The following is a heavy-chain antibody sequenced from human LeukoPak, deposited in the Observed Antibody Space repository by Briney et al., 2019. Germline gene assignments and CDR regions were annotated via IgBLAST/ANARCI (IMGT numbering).Heavy chain of an antibody. CDR2: IIPIFGTA. CDR3: ARSPAYGSGSEFDY. V-gene: IGHV1-69*05. Sequence: SVKVSCKAFGGTFSSYAISWVRQAPGQGLKWMGRIIPIFGTANYAQKFQGRVTITTDESTSTAYMELSSLRSEDTAVYYCARSPAYGSGSEFDYWGQGTLVTVSS. J-gene: IGHJ4*02. D-gene: IGHD3-10*01. CDR1: GGTFSSYA.